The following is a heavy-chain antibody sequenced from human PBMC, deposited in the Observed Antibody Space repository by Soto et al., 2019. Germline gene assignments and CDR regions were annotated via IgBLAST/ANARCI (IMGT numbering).Heavy chain of an antibody. CDR2: ISVSGGSVSGGST. J-gene: IGHJ4*02. CDR1: GFSFTSYA. CDR3: AKNYYFDN. Sequence: GGSLRLSCAASGFSFTSYAMSWVRQAPGKGLEWVSSISVSGGSVSGGSTYYADSVKGRFTVSRDNSKNTQYLQMNSLRAEDTAVYYCAKNYYFDNWGQGTLVTVSS. V-gene: IGHV3-23*01.